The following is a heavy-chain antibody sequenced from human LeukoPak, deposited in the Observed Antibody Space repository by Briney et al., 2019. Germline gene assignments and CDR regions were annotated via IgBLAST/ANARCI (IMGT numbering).Heavy chain of an antibody. V-gene: IGHV3-23*01. CDR2: ISGSGGST. CDR1: GFTFSSYA. CDR3: ARDGPRGIVGATYFDC. J-gene: IGHJ4*02. D-gene: IGHD1-26*01. Sequence: HPGGSLRLSCAASGFTFSSYAMSWVRQAPGKGLEWVSAISGSGGSTYYADSVKGRFTISRDNSKNTLYLQMNSLRAEDTAVYYCARDGPRGIVGATYFDCWGQGTLVTVSS.